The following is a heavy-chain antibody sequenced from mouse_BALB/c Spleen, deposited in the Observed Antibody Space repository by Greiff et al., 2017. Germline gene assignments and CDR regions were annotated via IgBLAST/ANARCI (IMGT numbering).Heavy chain of an antibody. CDR1: GFTLSSFG. J-gene: IGHJ3*01. CDR2: ISSGSSTI. Sequence: EVKLVESGGGLVQPGGSRKLSCAASGFTLSSFGMHWVRQAPEKGLEWVAYISSGSSTIYYADTVKGRFTISRDNPKNTLFLQMTSLRSEDTAMYYCARYDGFAYWGQGTLVTVSA. CDR3: ARYDGFAY. D-gene: IGHD2-3*01. V-gene: IGHV5-17*02.